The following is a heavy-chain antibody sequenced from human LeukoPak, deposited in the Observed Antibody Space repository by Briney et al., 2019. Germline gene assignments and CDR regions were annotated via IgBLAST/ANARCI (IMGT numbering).Heavy chain of an antibody. CDR3: ARGQNVLLWFGELDAFDI. V-gene: IGHV4-30-2*01. CDR1: GGSISSGGYS. J-gene: IGHJ3*02. CDR2: IYHSGST. Sequence: SETLSLTCAASGGSISSGGYSWSWIRQPPGKGLEWIGYIYHSGSTYYNPSLKSRVTISVDRSKNQFSLKLSSVTAADTAVYYCARGQNVLLWFGELDAFDIWGQGTMVTVSS. D-gene: IGHD3-10*01.